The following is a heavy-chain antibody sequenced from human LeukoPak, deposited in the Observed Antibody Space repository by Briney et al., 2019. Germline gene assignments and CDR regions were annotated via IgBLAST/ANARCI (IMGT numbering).Heavy chain of an antibody. D-gene: IGHD4-17*01. CDR3: ASGMTTVTSPFDY. CDR2: IYYSGNT. J-gene: IGHJ4*02. Sequence: SETLSLTCTVSGGSISSGGYYWSWIRQHPGTGLEWIGYIYYSGNTYYNPSLKSRVTISVDTSKNQFSLKLSSVTAADTAVYYCASGMTTVTSPFDYWGQGTLVTVSS. V-gene: IGHV4-31*03. CDR1: GGSISSGGYY.